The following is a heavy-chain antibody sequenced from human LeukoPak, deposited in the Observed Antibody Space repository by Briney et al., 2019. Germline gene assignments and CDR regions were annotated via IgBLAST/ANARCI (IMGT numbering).Heavy chain of an antibody. Sequence: PGGSLRLSCAASGFPFSGFAMSLVRRTPGKGLEWVSGISGSGDNTLYADSVKGRFTISRDNSKNTLYLEMNSLRAEDTAIYYCAKMKGHPLPKYYMDVWGQGTTVTVSS. D-gene: IGHD1-26*01. V-gene: IGHV3-23*01. CDR1: GFPFSGFA. CDR2: ISGSGDNT. J-gene: IGHJ6*01. CDR3: AKMKGHPLPKYYMDV.